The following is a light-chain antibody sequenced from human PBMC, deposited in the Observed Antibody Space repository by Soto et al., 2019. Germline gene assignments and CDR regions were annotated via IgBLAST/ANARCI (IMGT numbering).Light chain of an antibody. V-gene: IGLV2-14*01. CDR3: SSKRDSSTIFV. J-gene: IGLJ1*01. Sequence: QSLLTQPASLSGSPGQSITISCTGTSSDVGAYNYVSWYQHHPGKVPKLLIYEVTNRPSGVSDRLSGSKSGNTASLTISGLQAEDEADYYCSSKRDSSTIFVFGTGTKVNVL. CDR2: EVT. CDR1: SSDVGAYNY.